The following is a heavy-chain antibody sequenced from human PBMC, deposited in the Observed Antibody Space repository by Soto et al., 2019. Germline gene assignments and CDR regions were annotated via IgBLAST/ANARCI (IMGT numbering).Heavy chain of an antibody. CDR3: ARGRGIAAAGVFDY. CDR1: GFTFSSYA. Sequence: QVQLVESGGGVVQPGRSLRLSCAASGFTFSSYAMHWVRQAPGNGLEWVAVISYDGSNKYYADSVKGRFTISRDNSKNTLYLQMNSLRAEDTAVYYCARGRGIAAAGVFDYWGQGTLVTVSS. V-gene: IGHV3-30-3*01. CDR2: ISYDGSNK. J-gene: IGHJ4*02. D-gene: IGHD6-13*01.